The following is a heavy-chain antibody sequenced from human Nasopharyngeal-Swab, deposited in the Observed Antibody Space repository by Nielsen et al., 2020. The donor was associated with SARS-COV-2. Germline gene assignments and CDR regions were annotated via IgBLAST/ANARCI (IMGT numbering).Heavy chain of an antibody. V-gene: IGHV3-48*01. CDR3: ARGDYDYVWGSYQKTN. D-gene: IGHD3-16*01. CDR1: GFTFSSYE. CDR2: ISSSSNTI. J-gene: IGHJ4*02. Sequence: GGSLRLSCAASGFTFSSYEMNWVRQAPGKGLEWVSYISSSSNTIYYADSVKGRFTISRDNSKNTLYLQMNSLRTEDTAVYYCARGDYDYVWGSYQKTNWGQGTLVTVSS.